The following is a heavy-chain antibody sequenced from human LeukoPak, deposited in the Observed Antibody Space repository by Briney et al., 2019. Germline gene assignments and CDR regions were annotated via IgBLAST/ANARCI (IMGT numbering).Heavy chain of an antibody. D-gene: IGHD2-21*01. CDR3: ARGPAARNKRWLIRLAYEDY. J-gene: IGHJ4*02. CDR1: GYTFTSYD. CDR2: MNPNSGNT. V-gene: IGHV1-8*01. Sequence: ASVKVSCKASGYTFTSYDINWVRQATGQGLEWMGWMNPNSGNTGYAQKFQGRVTMTRNTSISTAYTELSSLRSEDTAVYYCARGPAARNKRWLIRLAYEDYWGQGTLVTVSS.